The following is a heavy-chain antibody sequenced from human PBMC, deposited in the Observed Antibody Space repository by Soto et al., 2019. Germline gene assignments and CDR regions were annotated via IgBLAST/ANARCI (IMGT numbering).Heavy chain of an antibody. D-gene: IGHD1-26*01. Sequence: ASVKVSCKASGYTFSDYFIQWLRQAPGQGLEWVAWINPKTAATNYAKKFQDRVTLTSDTSFSTAYLELTRLRPDDTALYYCARIKWGLDYYSGMDVWGQGTAVTVS. V-gene: IGHV1-2*02. J-gene: IGHJ6*02. CDR2: INPKTAAT. CDR1: GYTFSDYF. CDR3: ARIKWGLDYYSGMDV.